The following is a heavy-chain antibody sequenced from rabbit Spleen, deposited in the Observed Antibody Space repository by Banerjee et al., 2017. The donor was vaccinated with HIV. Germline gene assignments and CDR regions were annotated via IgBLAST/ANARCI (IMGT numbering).Heavy chain of an antibody. J-gene: IGHJ4*01. Sequence: QEQLEESGGDLVKPGASLTLTCTASGFSFSDNYVMCWVRQAPGKGLEWIACISAGSSGSTYYASWAKGRFTISKTSSTAVTLQMTSLTVADTAAYFCARDGYSRGWGIILYYFNLWGPGTLVTVS. CDR2: ISAGSSGST. CDR3: ARDGYSRGWGIILYYFNL. CDR1: GFSFSDNYV. D-gene: IGHD4-1*01. V-gene: IGHV1S45*01.